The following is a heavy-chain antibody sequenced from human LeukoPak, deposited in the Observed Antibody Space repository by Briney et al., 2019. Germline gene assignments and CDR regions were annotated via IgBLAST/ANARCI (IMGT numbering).Heavy chain of an antibody. Sequence: SETLSLTCTVSGGSISSYYWSWIRQPPGKGLEWIGYIYYSGSTNYNPSLKSRVTISVDTSKNQFSLKLSSVTAADTAVYYCVRRGRTGEDYYYYVDVWGKGTTVTVSS. CDR2: IYYSGST. V-gene: IGHV4-59*08. D-gene: IGHD7-27*01. CDR1: GGSISSYY. J-gene: IGHJ6*03. CDR3: VRRGRTGEDYYYYVDV.